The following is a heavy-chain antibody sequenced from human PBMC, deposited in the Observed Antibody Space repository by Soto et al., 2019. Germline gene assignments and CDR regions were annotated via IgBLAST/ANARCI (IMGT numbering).Heavy chain of an antibody. Sequence: QVQLVQSGAEVKKPGSSVKVSCTASGGTFSSYAISWVRQAPGQGLEWMGGIIPIFGTANYAQKCQGRVTITADESTSTAYMELSSLRSEDTAVYYCARDQLGRDGYNPYYYYGMDVWGQGTTVTVSS. CDR2: IIPIFGTA. D-gene: IGHD1-1*01. CDR3: ARDQLGRDGYNPYYYYGMDV. J-gene: IGHJ6*02. CDR1: GGTFSSYA. V-gene: IGHV1-69*01.